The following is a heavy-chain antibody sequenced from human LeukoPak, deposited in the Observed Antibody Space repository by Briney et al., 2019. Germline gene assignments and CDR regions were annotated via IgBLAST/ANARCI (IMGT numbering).Heavy chain of an antibody. V-gene: IGHV3-30*18. Sequence: PGGSLRLSCAASGFTFSSYGMHWVRQAPGKGLEWVAVISYDGSNKYYADSVKGRFTISRDNSKNTLYLQMNSLRAEDTAVYYCAKGERGAPTADFDYWGQGTLVTVSS. CDR1: GFTFSSYG. J-gene: IGHJ4*02. D-gene: IGHD1-26*01. CDR2: ISYDGSNK. CDR3: AKGERGAPTADFDY.